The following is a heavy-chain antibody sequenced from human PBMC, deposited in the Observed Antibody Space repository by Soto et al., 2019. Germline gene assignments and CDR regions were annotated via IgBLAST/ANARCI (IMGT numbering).Heavy chain of an antibody. J-gene: IGHJ6*02. CDR1: GGTFNTYN. D-gene: IGHD7-27*01. Sequence: QVQLVQSGAEVKKPGSSVKVSCKASGGTFNTYNINWVRQAPGQGLEWMGGILPIFGTTNYAQRFQGRVTITADDSTSTAYMELSSLRSEDTAVYYCARAETGDAYDYYYGIDVWGQGTTVTVTS. CDR3: ARAETGDAYDYYYGIDV. V-gene: IGHV1-69*01. CDR2: ILPIFGTT.